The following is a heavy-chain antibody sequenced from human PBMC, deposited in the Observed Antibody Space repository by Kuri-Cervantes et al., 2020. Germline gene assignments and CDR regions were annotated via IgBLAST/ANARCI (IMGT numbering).Heavy chain of an antibody. Sequence: SGPTLVKPTQTLTLTCTFSGFSLSTSGMCVSWVRQPPGKALERLALIDWDDDKYYSTSLKTRLTISKDTSKNQVILTLTNMDPVDTATYYCARIRYSSGWPDAFDFWGQGTMVTVSS. CDR2: IDWDDDK. V-gene: IGHV2-70*20. J-gene: IGHJ3*01. D-gene: IGHD6-19*01. CDR1: GFSLSTSGMC. CDR3: ARIRYSSGWPDAFDF.